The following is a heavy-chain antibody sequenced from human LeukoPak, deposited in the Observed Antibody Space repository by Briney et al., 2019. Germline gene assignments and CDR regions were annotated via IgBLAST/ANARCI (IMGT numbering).Heavy chain of an antibody. Sequence: ASVKVPCKAFGYTLTSYVITWVRQAPGQGLEWMGWISAYNGNTDYADNFQGRVIVTTDTSTSTAYMELRSLRSDDTAVYYCARDSSSVTPSGMDVWGQGTTVAVSS. CDR1: GYTLTSYV. CDR2: ISAYNGNT. V-gene: IGHV1-18*01. CDR3: ARDSSSVTPSGMDV. J-gene: IGHJ6*02. D-gene: IGHD3-22*01.